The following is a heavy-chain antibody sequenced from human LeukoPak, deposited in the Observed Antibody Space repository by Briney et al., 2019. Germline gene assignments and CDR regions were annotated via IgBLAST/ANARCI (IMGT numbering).Heavy chain of an antibody. J-gene: IGHJ4*02. CDR3: TRDRFDYGEHTHSDY. V-gene: IGHV1-69*04. Sequence: SVKVSCKVSGGTFSSNAISWVRQAPGQGLEWMGRIIPVFGVANYAEKFQGRVTITADKSTSTAYMELSSLRSEDTAMYYCTRDRFDYGEHTHSDYWGQGTLSPSP. CDR1: GGTFSSNA. D-gene: IGHD4-17*01. CDR2: IIPVFGVA.